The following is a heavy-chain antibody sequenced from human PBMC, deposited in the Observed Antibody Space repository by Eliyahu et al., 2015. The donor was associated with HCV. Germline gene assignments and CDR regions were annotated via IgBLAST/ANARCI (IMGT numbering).Heavy chain of an antibody. Sequence: QVQLQESGPGLVKPSETLSLTCTVSGGSISNHYWSWIRQTPGKALEWIGDVYYSGSTNYNPSLKSRVTMSVDTPNNQFSLKLTSVTTADTAVYYCARALYTRAPDWFDSWGQGTLVTVSS. V-gene: IGHV4-59*11. J-gene: IGHJ5*01. CDR3: ARALYTRAPDWFDS. D-gene: IGHD6-13*01. CDR1: GGSISNHY. CDR2: VYYSGST.